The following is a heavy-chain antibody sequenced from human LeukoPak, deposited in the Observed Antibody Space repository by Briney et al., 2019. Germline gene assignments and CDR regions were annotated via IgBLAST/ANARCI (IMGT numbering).Heavy chain of an antibody. CDR2: ISGSGGST. V-gene: IGHV3-23*01. Sequence: GGSLRLSCAASGFTFSSYAMSWVRQAPGKGLEWVSAISGSGGSTYYADSVKGRFTISRDNSKNTLYLQMNSLRAEDTAVYYCAKDLWSSGPTSGSFFDYWGQGTLVTVSS. J-gene: IGHJ4*02. CDR1: GFTFSSYA. D-gene: IGHD3-22*01. CDR3: AKDLWSSGPTSGSFFDY.